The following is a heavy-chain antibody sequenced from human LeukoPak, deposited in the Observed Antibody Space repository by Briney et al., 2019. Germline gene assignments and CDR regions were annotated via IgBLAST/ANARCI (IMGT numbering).Heavy chain of an antibody. D-gene: IGHD3-22*01. CDR1: GGTFSSYA. CDR2: IIPILGIA. V-gene: IGHV1-69*04. Sequence: SVKVSCKASGGTFSSYAISWVRQAPGQGLEWMGRIIPILGIANYAQKFQGRVTITADKSTSTAYMELSSLRSEDTAVYYCARDGPKDLYDSSGYPYFDYWGQGTLVTVSS. J-gene: IGHJ4*02. CDR3: ARDGPKDLYDSSGYPYFDY.